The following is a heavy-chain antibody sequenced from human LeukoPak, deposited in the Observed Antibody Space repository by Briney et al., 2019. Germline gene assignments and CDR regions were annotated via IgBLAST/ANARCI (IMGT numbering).Heavy chain of an antibody. CDR2: INPNSGGT. J-gene: IGHJ5*02. Sequence: ASVKVSCKASGYTFTSYGISWVRQAPGQGLEWMGWINPNSGGTNYAQKFQGWVTMTRDTSISTAYMELSRLRSDDTAVYYCARGPDSCSGGSCYLGWFDPWGQGTLVTVSS. V-gene: IGHV1-2*04. D-gene: IGHD2-15*01. CDR1: GYTFTSYG. CDR3: ARGPDSCSGGSCYLGWFDP.